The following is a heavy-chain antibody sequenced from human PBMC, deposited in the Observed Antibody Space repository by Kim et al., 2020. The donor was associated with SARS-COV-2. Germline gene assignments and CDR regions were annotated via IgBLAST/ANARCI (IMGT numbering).Heavy chain of an antibody. Sequence: GGSLRLSCAASGFIFSDYWMSWVRQAPGKGLVWVANINQDGSEKYYVDSVKGRFTISRDNTKNSLYLEMSSLRAEDTAVYYCARDLVNYWGQGALVTVSS. CDR3: ARDLVNY. J-gene: IGHJ4*02. V-gene: IGHV3-7*03. D-gene: IGHD3-10*01. CDR2: INQDGSEK. CDR1: GFIFSDYW.